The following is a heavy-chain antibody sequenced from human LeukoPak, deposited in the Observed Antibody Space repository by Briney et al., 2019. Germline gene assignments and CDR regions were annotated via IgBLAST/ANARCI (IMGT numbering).Heavy chain of an antibody. J-gene: IGHJ4*02. CDR1: GGTFSSYA. CDR3: ARDLREDIVVVVAAD. Sequence: GASVKVSCKASGGTFSSYAISWVRQAPGQGLEWMGGIIPIFGTANYAQKFQGRVTTTADESTSTAYMELSSLRSEDTAVYYCARDLREDIVVVVAADWGQGTLVTVSS. V-gene: IGHV1-69*13. D-gene: IGHD2-15*01. CDR2: IIPIFGTA.